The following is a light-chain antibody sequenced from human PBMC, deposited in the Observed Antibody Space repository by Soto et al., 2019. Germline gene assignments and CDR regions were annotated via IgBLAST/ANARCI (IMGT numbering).Light chain of an antibody. CDR3: QQRSNWPPLT. V-gene: IGKV3-11*01. CDR1: QSVSSY. CDR2: DAS. J-gene: IGKJ4*01. Sequence: EIVLTQSPATLSLSPGERATLSCRASQSVSSYLAWYQQKPGQAPRLLINDASNRATGIPARFSGSGSGTDFTLTISSLEPVDFAVYYCQQRSNWPPLTFGGGTKVEIK.